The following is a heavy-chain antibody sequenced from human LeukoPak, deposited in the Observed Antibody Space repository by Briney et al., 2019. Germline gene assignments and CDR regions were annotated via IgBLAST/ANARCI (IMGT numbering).Heavy chain of an antibody. V-gene: IGHV1-18*04. Sequence: ASVKVSCKASGFRFTSFGVSWVRQAPGQGLEWMGWISNYFGVTHYAEKFEDRVTMTIDTSTATAYMELRSLRYDDTAIYYCARDSDYIGNGNGDWFDPWGQGTVVTVSS. J-gene: IGHJ5*02. CDR2: ISNYFGVT. D-gene: IGHD4-11*01. CDR1: GFRFTSFG. CDR3: ARDSDYIGNGNGDWFDP.